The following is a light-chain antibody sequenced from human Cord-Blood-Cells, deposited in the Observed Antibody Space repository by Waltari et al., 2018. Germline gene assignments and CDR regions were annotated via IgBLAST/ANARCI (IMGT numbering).Light chain of an antibody. CDR3: SSYTSSSTYV. CDR2: EVS. Sequence: QSALTQPASVSGFPGPSLTIPCPGTSSHLGGFYYSSWYQQHPGKAPKLMIYEVSNRPSGVSNRFSGSKSGNTASLTISGLQAEDEADYYCSSYTSSSTYVFGTGTKVTVL. V-gene: IGLV2-14*01. CDR1: SSHLGGFYY. J-gene: IGLJ1*01.